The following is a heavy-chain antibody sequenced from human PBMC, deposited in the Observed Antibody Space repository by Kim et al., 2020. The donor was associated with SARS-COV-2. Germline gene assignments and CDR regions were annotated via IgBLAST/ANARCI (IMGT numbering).Heavy chain of an antibody. CDR3: AREGFGSLDY. Sequence: DTRYSPSFQGQVTISADKSISTAYLQWSSLKASDTAMYYCAREGFGSLDYWGQGTLVTVSS. J-gene: IGHJ4*02. CDR2: DT. D-gene: IGHD3-16*01. V-gene: IGHV5-51*01.